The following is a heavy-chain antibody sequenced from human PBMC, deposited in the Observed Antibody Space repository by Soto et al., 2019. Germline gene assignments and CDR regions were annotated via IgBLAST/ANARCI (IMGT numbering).Heavy chain of an antibody. J-gene: IGHJ6*02. CDR1: GGTFSSYA. Sequence: QVQLVQSGAEVKKPGSSVKVSCKASGGTFSSYAISWVRQAPGQGLEWMGGINPIFGTANYAQKFQGRVTITADESTSTAYMELSSLRSEDTAVYYCSRGGWGSGYKGAYYGMDVWGQGTTVTVSS. D-gene: IGHD5-12*01. V-gene: IGHV1-69*01. CDR2: INPIFGTA. CDR3: SRGGWGSGYKGAYYGMDV.